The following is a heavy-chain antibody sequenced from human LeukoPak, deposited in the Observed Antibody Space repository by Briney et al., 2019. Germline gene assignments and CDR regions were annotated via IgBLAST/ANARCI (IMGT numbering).Heavy chain of an antibody. CDR2: ISSGSTI. D-gene: IGHD6-19*01. V-gene: IGHV3-48*03. J-gene: IGHJ4*02. Sequence: GGSLRLSCAASGFTFSSYEMNWVRQAPGKGLEWVSYISSGSTIYYADSVKGRFTISRDNAKNSLYLQMNSLRAEDTAVYYCARDRGSSGPFDYWGQGTLVTVSS. CDR1: GFTFSSYE. CDR3: ARDRGSSGPFDY.